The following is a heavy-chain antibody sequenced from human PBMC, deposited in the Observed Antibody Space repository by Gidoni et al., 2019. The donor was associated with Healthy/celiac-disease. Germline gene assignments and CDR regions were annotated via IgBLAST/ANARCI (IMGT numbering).Heavy chain of an antibody. CDR1: GGTFSRYA. CDR2: IIPIFGTA. D-gene: IGHD2-21*02. CDR3: AVQAASVVVTATFDY. J-gene: IGHJ4*02. V-gene: IGHV1-69*06. Sequence: QVQLVQSGDAVKKPGSSVEVSCKASGGTFSRYAISWVRQAPGQGLEWMGGIIPIFGTANYAQKFQGRVTITADKSTSTAYMELSSLRSEDTAVYYCAVQAASVVVTATFDYWGQGTLVTVSS.